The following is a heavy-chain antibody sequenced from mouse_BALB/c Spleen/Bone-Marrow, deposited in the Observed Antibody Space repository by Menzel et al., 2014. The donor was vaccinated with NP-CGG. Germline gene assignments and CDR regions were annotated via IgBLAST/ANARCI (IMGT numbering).Heavy chain of an antibody. D-gene: IGHD2-3*01. CDR3: VRQGDGYYNWYFDV. Sequence: VKLVESGGGLVQPKGSLKLSCAASGFTFNTYAMNWVRQAPGKGLEWVARIRSKSNNYGTNYADSVKDRFTISRDDSQSMLYLQMNNLKTEDTAMFYCVRQGDGYYNWYFDVWGAGTTVTVSS. V-gene: IGHV10-1*02. CDR2: IRSKSNNYGT. J-gene: IGHJ1*01. CDR1: GFTFNTYA.